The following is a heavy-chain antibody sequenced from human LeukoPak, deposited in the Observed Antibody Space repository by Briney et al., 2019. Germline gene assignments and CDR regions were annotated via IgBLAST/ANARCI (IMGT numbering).Heavy chain of an antibody. V-gene: IGHV1-69*13. CDR1: GGTFSSYA. CDR3: ATSGGVVVPAAIPYNWFDP. Sequence: GASVKVSCKASGGTFSSYAISWVRQAPGQGLEWMGGINPIFGTANYAQKFQGRVTITADESTSTAYMELSSLRSEDTAVYYCATSGGVVVPAAIPYNWFDPWGQGTLVTVSS. J-gene: IGHJ5*02. D-gene: IGHD2-2*01. CDR2: INPIFGTA.